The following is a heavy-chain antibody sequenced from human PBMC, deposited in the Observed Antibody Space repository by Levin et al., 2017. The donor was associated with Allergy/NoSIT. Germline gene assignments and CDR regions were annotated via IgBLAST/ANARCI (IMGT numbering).Heavy chain of an antibody. D-gene: IGHD6-19*01. CDR1: GFTFSSYG. J-gene: IGHJ4*02. CDR3: ARDEGSGWYADY. Sequence: GGSLRLSCAASGFTFSSYGMHWVRQAPGKGLEWVAVIWYDGSNKYYADSVKGRFTISRDNSKNTLYLQMNSLRAEDTAVYYCARDEGSGWYADYWGQGTLVTVSS. CDR2: IWYDGSNK. V-gene: IGHV3-33*01.